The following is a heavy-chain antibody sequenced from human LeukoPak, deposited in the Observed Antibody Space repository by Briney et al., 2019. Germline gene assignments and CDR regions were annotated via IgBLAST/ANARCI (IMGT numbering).Heavy chain of an antibody. CDR3: ARYCSSTSCYGWFDP. Sequence: PSETLSLTCTVSGGSISSGDYYWSWIRQPPGKGLEWIGYIYYSGSTYYNPSLKSRVTISVDTSKNQFSLKLSSVTAADTAVYYCARYCSSTSCYGWFDPWGQGTLVTVSS. J-gene: IGHJ5*02. CDR1: GGSISSGDYY. D-gene: IGHD2-2*01. V-gene: IGHV4-30-4*08. CDR2: IYYSGST.